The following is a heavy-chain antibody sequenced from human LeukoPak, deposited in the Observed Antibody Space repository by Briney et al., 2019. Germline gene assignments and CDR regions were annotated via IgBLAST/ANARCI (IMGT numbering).Heavy chain of an antibody. CDR3: ARDSRSITMIVVDDAFDI. J-gene: IGHJ3*02. CDR1: GGSISSYY. Sequence: PSETLSLTCTVSGGSISSYYWSWIRQPARKGLEWIGRIYTSGSTNYNPSLKSRVTMSVDTSKNQFSLKLSSVTAADTAVYYCARDSRSITMIVVDDAFDIWGQGTMVTVSS. V-gene: IGHV4-4*07. D-gene: IGHD3-22*01. CDR2: IYTSGST.